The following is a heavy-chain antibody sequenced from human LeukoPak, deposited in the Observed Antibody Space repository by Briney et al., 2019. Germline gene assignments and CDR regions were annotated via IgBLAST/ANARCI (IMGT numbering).Heavy chain of an antibody. CDR1: GVTLSGNW. J-gene: IGHJ4*02. V-gene: IGHV3-74*01. Sequence: PAGSLRLSCAAAGVTLSGNWMHLVRKAPGKWWVWCSRIYRDGSSTSYADSVKGRFTISRDNAKNTLYLQMNSLRGEDTAVYYCARRDNYGYWGQGTLVTVSS. D-gene: IGHD3-16*01. CDR2: IYRDGSST. CDR3: ARRDNYGY.